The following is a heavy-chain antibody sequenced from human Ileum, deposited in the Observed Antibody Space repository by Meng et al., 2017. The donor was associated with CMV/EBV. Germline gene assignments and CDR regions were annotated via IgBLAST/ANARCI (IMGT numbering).Heavy chain of an antibody. V-gene: IGHV4-39*07. CDR3: ARGGVLWCPLN. J-gene: IGHJ1*01. D-gene: IGHD2-21*01. Sequence: TCNVSGGSISSSGYYWGWTRQPPGKGLEWIGNIHYSGSTYYNPSLKSRVTISVDTSKNQFSLKLTSVTAADTAVYYCARGGVLWCPLNWGQGTLGSVAS. CDR2: IHYSGST. CDR1: GGSISSSGYY.